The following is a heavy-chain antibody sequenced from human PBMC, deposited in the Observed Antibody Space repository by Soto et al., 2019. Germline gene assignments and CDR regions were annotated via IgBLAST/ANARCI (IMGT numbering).Heavy chain of an antibody. CDR1: GFTFSNHW. Sequence: EVQLVESGGDLVQPGGSLRLSCAASGFTFSNHWMYWIRQAPGKGLVWVSRITGDGSSKSYADSVKGRFTISRDNAQNPQQLQINSLSAEDTAGDYWARGQGRGELLTDFWGQGAMVTVSS. CDR3: ARGQGRGELLTDF. CDR2: ITGDGSSK. V-gene: IGHV3-74*01. D-gene: IGHD3-10*01. J-gene: IGHJ4*02.